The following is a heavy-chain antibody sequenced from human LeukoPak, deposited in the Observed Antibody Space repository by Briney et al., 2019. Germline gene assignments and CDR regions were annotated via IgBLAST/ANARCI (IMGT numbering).Heavy chain of an antibody. Sequence: PGGSLRLSCAASGFTFSNHAMHWVRQAPGKGLEWVAVISYDGTSDYYADSMKGRIAISRDNSKDTLYLQMNSLRAEDTAVYYCAKDHSSGWYDYFDYWGQGTLVTVSS. J-gene: IGHJ4*02. D-gene: IGHD6-19*01. V-gene: IGHV3-30*09. CDR1: GFTFSNHA. CDR3: AKDHSSGWYDYFDY. CDR2: ISYDGTSD.